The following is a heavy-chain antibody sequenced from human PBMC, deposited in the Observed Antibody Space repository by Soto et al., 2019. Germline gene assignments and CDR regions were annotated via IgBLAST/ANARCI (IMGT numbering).Heavy chain of an antibody. CDR3: ARELKEPGSYYYYGLDV. V-gene: IGHV1-69*13. J-gene: IGHJ6*02. CDR2: IIPIIGTT. D-gene: IGHD3-10*01. CDR1: GGSFSRYG. Sequence: GASVKVSCKASGGSFSRYGITWVRQAPGQGLEWMGGIIPIIGTTKYAQKFQGRVAVTADESTTTAYMELSSLISEDTAVYYCARELKEPGSYYYYGLDVWGQGPPVTV.